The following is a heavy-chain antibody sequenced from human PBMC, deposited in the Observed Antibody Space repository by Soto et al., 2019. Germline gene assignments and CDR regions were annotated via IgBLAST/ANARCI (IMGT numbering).Heavy chain of an antibody. J-gene: IGHJ4*02. D-gene: IGHD3-22*01. V-gene: IGHV4-34*02. CDR1: GGSFSGYY. CDR3: ARGITMIVAVQGDAPDKYYFDS. Sequence: QVQLQQWGAGLLKTSGTLSLTCAVYGGSFSGYYWCWIRQPQGKGLEWIGEINHRGSTNYNPSLKIRFTISVDTSKNQFSLKLRTVTAADTAVYYCARGITMIVAVQGDAPDKYYFDSWGQGPLVTVSS. CDR2: INHRGST.